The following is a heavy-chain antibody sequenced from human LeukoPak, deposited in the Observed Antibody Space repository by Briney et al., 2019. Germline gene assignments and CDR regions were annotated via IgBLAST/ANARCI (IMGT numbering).Heavy chain of an antibody. CDR2: ISGSGGST. D-gene: IGHD6-13*01. CDR1: GFTFSSYA. CDR3: ARGPYSSNWYVDY. J-gene: IGHJ4*02. V-gene: IGHV3-23*01. Sequence: GGSLRLSCAASGFTFSSYAMSWIRQAPRKGLEWASVISGSGGSTYYADSVKGRFTISRDSAKNSLYLQMNSLRAEDTAVYYCARGPYSSNWYVDYWGQGTLVTVAS.